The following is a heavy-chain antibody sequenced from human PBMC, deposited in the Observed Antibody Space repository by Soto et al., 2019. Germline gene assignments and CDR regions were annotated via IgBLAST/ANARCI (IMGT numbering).Heavy chain of an antibody. D-gene: IGHD3-10*01. Sequence: QVQLVESGGGVVQPGRSLRLSCAASGFTFSSYAMHWVRQAPGKGLEWVAVISYDGSNKYYADSVKGRFTISRDNSKNTLYLQMNSLRAGDTAVYYCARGDGSGTLNNWFDPWGQGTLVTVSS. CDR2: ISYDGSNK. CDR3: ARGDGSGTLNNWFDP. CDR1: GFTFSSYA. V-gene: IGHV3-30-3*01. J-gene: IGHJ5*02.